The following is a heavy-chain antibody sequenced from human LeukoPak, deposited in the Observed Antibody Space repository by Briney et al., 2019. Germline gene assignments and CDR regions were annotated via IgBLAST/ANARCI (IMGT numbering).Heavy chain of an antibody. CDR3: ARGLSRAKGYCSGGSCYPNDY. D-gene: IGHD2-15*01. J-gene: IGHJ4*02. CDR1: GFTFSRHA. Sequence: GRSLRLSCAASGFTFSRHAMHWVRQAPGKGLEWVAVISYDGSNKYYADSVKGRFTISRDKSKNTLYLQTNSLRAEDTAVYYCARGLSRAKGYCSGGSCYPNDYWGQGTLVTVSS. V-gene: IGHV3-30-3*01. CDR2: ISYDGSNK.